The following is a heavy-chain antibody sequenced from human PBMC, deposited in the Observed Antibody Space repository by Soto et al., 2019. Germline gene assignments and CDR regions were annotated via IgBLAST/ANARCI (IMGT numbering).Heavy chain of an antibody. CDR1: GGSFIGYY. Sequence: QVRLQQWGAGLLKPSETLSLTCAVYGGSFIGYYWSWIRQPPGKGLEWIGEINPTGSTNYNPSLKSRVTILMDTSKNQFSLKLSYVTAADTAMYYCARANGLRLGELSWGGPNWFDPWGQGTLVTVSS. CDR3: ARANGLRLGELSWGGPNWFDP. V-gene: IGHV4-34*01. CDR2: INPTGST. D-gene: IGHD3-16*02. J-gene: IGHJ5*02.